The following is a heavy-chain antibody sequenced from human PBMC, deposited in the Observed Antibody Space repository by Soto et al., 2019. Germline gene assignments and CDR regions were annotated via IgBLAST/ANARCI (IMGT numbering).Heavy chain of an antibody. CDR3: ARDRVGYFDY. CDR1: GFTFSSYG. Sequence: QVQLVESGGGVVQPGRSLRLSCAASGFTFSSYGMHWVRQAPGKGLEWVAVIWYDGSNKYYADSVKGRFTISRDNSKNTLYLQMNSLRAEDTAVYYWARDRVGYFDYWGQGTLVTVSS. CDR2: IWYDGSNK. V-gene: IGHV3-33*01. J-gene: IGHJ4*02. D-gene: IGHD1-26*01.